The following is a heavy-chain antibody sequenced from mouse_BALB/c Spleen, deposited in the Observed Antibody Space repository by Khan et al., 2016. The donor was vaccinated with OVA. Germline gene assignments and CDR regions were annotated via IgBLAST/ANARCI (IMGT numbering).Heavy chain of an antibody. J-gene: IGHJ3*01. CDR3: AIIFYGYDWFAY. V-gene: IGHV2-3*01. CDR2: IWSDENT. CDR1: GSSSTSYG. D-gene: IGHD2-2*01. Sequence: QVQLKQSGPGLVAPSQGLSITCTVSGSSSTSYGVSWARQTPGKGLEWLGVIWSDENTNYHSSLKSRLTITKDNSKSQVLLKLNSLQTDDTATYYCAIIFYGYDWFAYWGQGSLVTVSA.